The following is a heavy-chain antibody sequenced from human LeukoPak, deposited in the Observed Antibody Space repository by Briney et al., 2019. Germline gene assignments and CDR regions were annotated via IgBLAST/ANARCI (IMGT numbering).Heavy chain of an antibody. Sequence: GGSLRRSCAATRFTFSTYGMHWVRQAPGKGLEWVAVIWYDGTNKYYADSVKGRFTISRDNSKNTLYLQMNSLRAEDTAVYYCATNQIMIREYYFDYWGQGTLVTVSS. CDR3: ATNQIMIREYYFDY. J-gene: IGHJ4*02. CDR1: RFTFSTYG. V-gene: IGHV3-33*01. D-gene: IGHD3-16*01. CDR2: IWYDGTNK.